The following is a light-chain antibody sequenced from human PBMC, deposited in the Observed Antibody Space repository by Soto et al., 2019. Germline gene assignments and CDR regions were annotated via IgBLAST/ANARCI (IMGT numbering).Light chain of an antibody. J-gene: IGKJ2*03. CDR1: QSISSW. V-gene: IGKV1-5*01. Sequence: DIQMTQSPSTLSASVGDRVTITCRARQSISSWLAWYQQKPGKAPKLLIYDASSLESGVPSRFSGSGSATEFTLTISSLPPDDFATYYYQQYNTYYSFAQGTKLEIK. CDR3: QQYNTYYS. CDR2: DAS.